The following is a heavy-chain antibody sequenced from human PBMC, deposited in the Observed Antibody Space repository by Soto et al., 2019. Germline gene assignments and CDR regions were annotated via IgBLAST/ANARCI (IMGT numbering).Heavy chain of an antibody. Sequence: PSETLSLTCSVSDDSINSDKYYWGWIRQPPGKGLEWIGSIYYRGNAYYNTSLQTRVTISLDKSRSQFSLKQNSVTAADSAVYFCARLEGLATISYYFDFWGPGALVTVSS. V-gene: IGHV4-39*01. CDR3: ARLEGLATISYYFDF. CDR2: IYYRGNA. J-gene: IGHJ4*02. CDR1: DDSINSDKYY. D-gene: IGHD3-9*01.